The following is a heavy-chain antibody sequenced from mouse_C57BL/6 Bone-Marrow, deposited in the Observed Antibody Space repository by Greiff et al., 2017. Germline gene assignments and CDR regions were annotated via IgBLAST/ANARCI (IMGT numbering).Heavy chain of an antibody. CDR3: AREDYYGSSFFDY. D-gene: IGHD1-1*01. CDR1: GFTFSDYG. V-gene: IGHV5-17*01. Sequence: EVKLVESGGGLVKPGGSLKLSCAASGFTFSDYGMHWVRQAPEKGLEWVAYISSGSSTIYYADTVKGRFTISRDNAKNTLFLQMTSLRSEDTAMYYWAREDYYGSSFFDYWGQGTTLTVSS. CDR2: ISSGSSTI. J-gene: IGHJ2*01.